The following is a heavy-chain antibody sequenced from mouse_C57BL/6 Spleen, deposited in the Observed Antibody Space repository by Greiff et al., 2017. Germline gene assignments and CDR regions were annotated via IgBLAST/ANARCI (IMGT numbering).Heavy chain of an antibody. V-gene: IGHV1-82*01. CDR3: ARGYGSREAWFAY. CDR1: GYAFSSSW. J-gene: IGHJ3*01. CDR2: IYPGDGDT. D-gene: IGHD1-1*01. Sequence: VQLQQSGPELVKPGASVKISCKASGYAFSSSWMNWVKQRPGKGLEWIGRIYPGDGDTNYNGKFKGKATRTADKSSSTAYMQLSSLTSEDSAVYFCARGYGSREAWFAYWGQGTLVTVSA.